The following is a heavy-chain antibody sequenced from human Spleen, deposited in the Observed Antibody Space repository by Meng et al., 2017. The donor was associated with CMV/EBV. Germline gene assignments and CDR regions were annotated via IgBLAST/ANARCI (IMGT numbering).Heavy chain of an antibody. V-gene: IGHV3-21*01. Sequence: GGSLRLSCVASGFNFESYSMNWVRQAPGKGPEWVLFISGTSTYIYYADSVKGRFTVSRDNADNSLYLQMNSLRAEDTAVYYCARELDPMMVVAATAGYWGQGTLVTVSS. J-gene: IGHJ4*02. CDR2: ISGTSTYI. CDR1: GFNFESYS. D-gene: IGHD2-15*01. CDR3: ARELDPMMVVAATAGY.